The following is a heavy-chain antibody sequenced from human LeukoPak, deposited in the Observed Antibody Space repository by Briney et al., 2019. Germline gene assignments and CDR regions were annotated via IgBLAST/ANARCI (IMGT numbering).Heavy chain of an antibody. Sequence: GGSLRLSCAASGFTFSSYGMYWVRQAPGKGLEWVAFIRYDGSNKYYADSVKGRFTISRDNSKNTLYLQTNSLRSEDTAVYYCSRGQFRLGQYDSSAFDYWGQGTLVTVSS. CDR2: IRYDGSNK. D-gene: IGHD3-22*01. J-gene: IGHJ4*02. V-gene: IGHV3-30*02. CDR3: SRGQFRLGQYDSSAFDY. CDR1: GFTFSSYG.